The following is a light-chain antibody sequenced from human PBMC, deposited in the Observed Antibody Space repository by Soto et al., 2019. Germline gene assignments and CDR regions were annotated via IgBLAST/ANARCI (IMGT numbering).Light chain of an antibody. CDR1: HSNIGRNS. Sequence: QSVLTQPPSASGTPGPRVTIPCSGTHSNIGRNSVNWYLQLPGTAPRLLIFSSNQRPLGVPDRFSGSRSGTSASLAITGLRSEDDAYYYCAAWDDSLNGRVFGGGTKLTVL. J-gene: IGLJ3*02. V-gene: IGLV1-44*01. CDR3: AAWDDSLNGRV. CDR2: SSN.